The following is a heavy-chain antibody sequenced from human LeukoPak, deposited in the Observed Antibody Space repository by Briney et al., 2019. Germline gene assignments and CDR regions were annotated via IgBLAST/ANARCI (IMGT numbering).Heavy chain of an antibody. CDR3: ARLPYNWSFDP. Sequence: SETLSLTCTVSGGSISSSSYYWGWIRQPPGKGLEWIGSIYYSGTTYYTPSLKSRVTISVDRSKNQFSLELSSVTAADTAVYYGARLPYNWSFDPWGQGTLVTVSS. V-gene: IGHV4-39*01. D-gene: IGHD1-20*01. CDR1: GGSISSSSYY. CDR2: IYYSGTT. J-gene: IGHJ5*02.